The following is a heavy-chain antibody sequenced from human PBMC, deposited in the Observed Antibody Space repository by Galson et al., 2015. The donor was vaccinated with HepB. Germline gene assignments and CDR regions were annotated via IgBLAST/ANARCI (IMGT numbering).Heavy chain of an antibody. CDR1: GFTFSSYA. CDR3: AKNRGDMIRDAFDI. J-gene: IGHJ3*02. D-gene: IGHD3-22*01. V-gene: IGHV3-23*01. Sequence: SLRLSCAASGFTFSSYAMGWVRQAPGKGLEWVSKISGSAASTYYADSVKGRFTISRDNSKNTLYLQVNSLRAEDTAVYYCAKNRGDMIRDAFDIWGQGTMVTVSS. CDR2: ISGSAAST.